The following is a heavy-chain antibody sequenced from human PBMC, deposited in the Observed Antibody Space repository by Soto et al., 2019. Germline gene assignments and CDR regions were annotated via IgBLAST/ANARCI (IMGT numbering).Heavy chain of an antibody. J-gene: IGHJ5*02. Sequence: QVQLQESGPGLVKPSETLSLTCTVSGGSMSSYYWSWIRQPPGKGLEWIGYIYYSGSTNYNPSLKSRVTIAVDTSKKQFSLKLSSVTAADTAVYYCASWGVYCTSTSCCARGFDPWGQGILVTVSS. CDR3: ASWGVYCTSTSCCARGFDP. CDR1: GGSMSSYY. CDR2: IYYSGST. V-gene: IGHV4-59*08. D-gene: IGHD2-2*01.